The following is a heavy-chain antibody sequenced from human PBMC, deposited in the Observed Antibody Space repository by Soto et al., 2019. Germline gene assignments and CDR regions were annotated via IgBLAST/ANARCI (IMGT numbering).Heavy chain of an antibody. CDR3: AKGPHALGIAAAGTGCYFDY. CDR2: ISGSGGST. D-gene: IGHD6-13*01. J-gene: IGHJ4*02. V-gene: IGHV3-23*01. CDR1: GFTFSSYA. Sequence: GGSLRLSCAASGFTFSSYAMSWVRQAPGKGLEWVSAISGSGGSTYYADSVKGRFTISRDNSKNTLYLQMNSLRAEDTAVYYCAKGPHALGIAAAGTGCYFDYWGQGTLVTVSS.